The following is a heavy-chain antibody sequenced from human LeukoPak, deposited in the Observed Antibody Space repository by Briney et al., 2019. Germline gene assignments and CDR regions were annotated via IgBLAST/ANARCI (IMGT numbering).Heavy chain of an antibody. CDR1: GFTVSSNY. CDR2: IYSGGST. D-gene: IGHD4-17*01. J-gene: IGHJ4*02. CDR3: ARERTYGDFLDY. V-gene: IGHV3-66*01. Sequence: GGSLRLSCAASGFTVSSNYMSWVRQAPGKGLEWVSVIYSGGSTYYADSVKGRFTISRDNSKNTLYLQMNSLRAEDTAVYYCARERTYGDFLDYWGQGTLVTVSS.